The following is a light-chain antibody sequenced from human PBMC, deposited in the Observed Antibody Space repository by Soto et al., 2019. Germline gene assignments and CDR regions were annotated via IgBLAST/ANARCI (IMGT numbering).Light chain of an antibody. CDR1: SSDVGGYNN. J-gene: IGLJ2*01. CDR3: SSYTSSSTVV. V-gene: IGLV2-14*01. CDR2: DVS. Sequence: QSALTQHASVSGSPGRSITISCTGTSSDVGGYNNVSWYQQHPGKAPKLMIYDVSNRPSGVSNRFSGSKSGNTASLTISGLQADDEADYYCSSYTSSSTVVFGGVTKVTVL.